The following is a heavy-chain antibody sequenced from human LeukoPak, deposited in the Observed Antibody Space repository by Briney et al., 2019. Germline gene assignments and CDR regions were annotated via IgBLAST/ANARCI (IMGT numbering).Heavy chain of an antibody. CDR3: ARELVVPAAMVDY. J-gene: IGHJ4*02. Sequence: SETLSLTCAVYGGSFSGYYWSWIRQPPGKGLEWIGEINHSGSTNYNPSLKSRVTISVDTSKNQFSLKLSSVTAADTAVYYCARELVVPAAMVDYWGQGTLVTVSS. V-gene: IGHV4-34*01. D-gene: IGHD2-2*01. CDR2: INHSGST. CDR1: GGSFSGYY.